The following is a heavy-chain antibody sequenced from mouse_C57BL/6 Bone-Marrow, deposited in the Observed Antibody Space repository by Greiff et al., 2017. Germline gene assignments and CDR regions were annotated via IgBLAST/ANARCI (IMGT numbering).Heavy chain of an antibody. V-gene: IGHV1-62-3*01. Sequence: QVQLQQPGAELVKPGASVKLSCKASGYTFTSYWMHWVKQRPGRGLEWIGRIDPNGGGTKYNEKFKSEATLSVDKSSRTAYMELSSLTSEDSAVYYCARSYDYDDSTMDYWGQGTSVTVSS. CDR2: IDPNGGGT. CDR3: ARSYDYDDSTMDY. CDR1: GYTFTSYW. D-gene: IGHD2-4*01. J-gene: IGHJ4*01.